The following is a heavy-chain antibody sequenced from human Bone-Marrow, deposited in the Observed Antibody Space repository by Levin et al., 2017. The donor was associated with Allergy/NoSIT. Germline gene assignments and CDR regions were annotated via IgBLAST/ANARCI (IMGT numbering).Heavy chain of an antibody. Sequence: GGSLRLSCAASGFSFDNFALTWVRQVPGKGLEWVSTISGGGSNTYYAASVKGRFTVSRDNSKNTLFLQMTALRAEDAAIYYCAKDMNAFGGVVVQCLYFDSWGQGTLVSVSS. D-gene: IGHD3-16*02. CDR2: ISGGGSNT. CDR1: GFSFDNFA. J-gene: IGHJ4*02. V-gene: IGHV3-23*01. CDR3: AKDMNAFGGVVVQCLYFDS.